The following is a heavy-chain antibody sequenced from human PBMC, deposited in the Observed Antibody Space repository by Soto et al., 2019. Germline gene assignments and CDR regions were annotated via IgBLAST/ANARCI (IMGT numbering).Heavy chain of an antibody. CDR1: GYTFSSHD. CDR3: ARVMLGGHSDY. Sequence: ASVKVSCKASGYTFSSHDINWVRQAPEQGLEWMGWVNPNSGNTGYAQKFQGRVTMTRNTSIRTAYIDLSSLSSDDTAVYYCARVMLGGHSDYWGQGTLVTVSS. CDR2: VNPNSGNT. J-gene: IGHJ4*02. D-gene: IGHD2-15*01. V-gene: IGHV1-8*01.